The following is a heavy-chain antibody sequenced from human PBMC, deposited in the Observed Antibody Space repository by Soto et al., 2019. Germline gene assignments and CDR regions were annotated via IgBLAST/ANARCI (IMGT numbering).Heavy chain of an antibody. J-gene: IGHJ5*02. CDR1: GYTFTNYG. Sequence: ASVKVSCKASGYTFTNYGVSWVRQAPGQGLEWMGWMNPNSGNTGYAQKFQGRVTMTRNTSISTAYMELSSLRSEDTAVYYCARGSSSGCYYWFDPWGQGTLVTVSS. CDR3: ARGSSSGCYYWFDP. CDR2: MNPNSGNT. V-gene: IGHV1-8*02. D-gene: IGHD6-19*01.